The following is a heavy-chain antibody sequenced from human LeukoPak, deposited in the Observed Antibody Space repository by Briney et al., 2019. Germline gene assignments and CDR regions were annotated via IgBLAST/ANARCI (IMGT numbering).Heavy chain of an antibody. CDR3: ARGSRYCGSGTCYYFDQ. CDR1: GFTFSSYE. CDR2: ISSSGNVR. D-gene: IGHD2-15*01. J-gene: IGHJ4*02. Sequence: GGSLRLSCAASGFTFSSYEMNWVRQAPGNGLEWVSYISSSGNVRHYGDSVDGRFTISRDNAKHFLSLQMTSPRAEDTAVYFCARGSRYCGSGTCYYFDQWGQGTLVTVSS. V-gene: IGHV3-48*03.